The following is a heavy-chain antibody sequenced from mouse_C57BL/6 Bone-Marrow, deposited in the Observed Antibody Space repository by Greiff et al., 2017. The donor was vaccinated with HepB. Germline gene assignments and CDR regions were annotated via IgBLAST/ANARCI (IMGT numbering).Heavy chain of an antibody. J-gene: IGHJ4*01. CDR1: GFTFSDFY. CDR3: ARDGRLRLGYYAMDY. CDR2: SRNKANDYTT. D-gene: IGHD2-4*01. Sequence: DVMLVESGGGLVQSGRSLRLSCATSGFTFSDFYMEWVRQAPGKGLEWIAASRNKANDYTTEYSASVKGRFIVSRDTSQSILDLQMNALRAEDTAIYYCARDGRLRLGYYAMDYCAQGTPVTVSS. V-gene: IGHV7-1*01.